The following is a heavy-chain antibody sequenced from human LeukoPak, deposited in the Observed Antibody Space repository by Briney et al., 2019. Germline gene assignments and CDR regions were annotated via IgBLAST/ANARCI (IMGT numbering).Heavy chain of an antibody. CDR3: ARGPYYYGMDV. V-gene: IGHV1-8*02. Sequence: GASVKVSCKASGYTFTSYGISWVRQAPGQGLEWMGWMNPNSGNTGYAQKFQGRVTMTRNTSISTAYMELSSLRSEDTAVYYCARGPYYYGMDVWGQGTTVTVSS. CDR1: GYTFTSYG. CDR2: MNPNSGNT. J-gene: IGHJ6*02.